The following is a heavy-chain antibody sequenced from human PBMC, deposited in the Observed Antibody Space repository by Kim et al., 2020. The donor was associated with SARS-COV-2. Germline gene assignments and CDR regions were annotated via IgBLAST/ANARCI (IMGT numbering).Heavy chain of an antibody. J-gene: IGHJ4*01. CDR3: AKVGERWELRRHFVY. CDR1: GFTFDDYA. Sequence: GGSLRLSCAASGFTFDDYAMHWVRQAPGKGLEWVSGISWNSGSIGYADSVKGRFTISRDNAKNSLYLQMNSLRAEDTAVYYCAKVGERWELRRHFVYWC. D-gene: IGHD1-26*01. V-gene: IGHV3-9*01. CDR2: ISWNSGSI.